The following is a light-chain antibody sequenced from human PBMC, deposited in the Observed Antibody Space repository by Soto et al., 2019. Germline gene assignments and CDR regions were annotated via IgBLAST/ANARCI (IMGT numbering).Light chain of an antibody. CDR1: SSDVGGYNY. Sequence: VLTQPASVSGSPGQSITISCTGTSSDVGGYNYVSWYQQHPGKAPKLMIYEVSNRPSGVSNRFSGSKSGNTASLTISGLQAEDEADYYCSSYTSSAHYVFGTGTKVTVL. CDR2: EVS. V-gene: IGLV2-14*01. J-gene: IGLJ1*01. CDR3: SSYTSSAHYV.